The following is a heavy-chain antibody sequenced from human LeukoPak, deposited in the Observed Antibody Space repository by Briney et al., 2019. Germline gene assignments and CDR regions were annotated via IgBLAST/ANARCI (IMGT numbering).Heavy chain of an antibody. D-gene: IGHD3-16*01. CDR2: IKQDGSEK. J-gene: IGHJ4*02. CDR1: GFTFSSYW. Sequence: PGGSLRLSCAASGFTFSSYWMSWVRQPPRKGQEWVANIKQDGSEKYYVDSVKGRFTISRDNAKNSLYLQMNSLRAEDTAVYYCARRGNRQPFDYWGQGTLVTVSS. CDR3: ARRGNRQPFDY. V-gene: IGHV3-7*01.